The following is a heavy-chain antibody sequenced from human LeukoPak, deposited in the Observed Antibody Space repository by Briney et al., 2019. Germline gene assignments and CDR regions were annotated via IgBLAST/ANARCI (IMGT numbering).Heavy chain of an antibody. V-gene: IGHV3-30-3*01. CDR1: GFTFSSYA. CDR2: ISYDGSNK. Sequence: GRPLRLSCAASGFTFSSYAMDWVRQAPGKGLEWVAVISYDGSNKYYADSVKGRFTISRDNSKNTLYLQMNSLRAEDTAVYYCATLWGYSSSWYPYWGQGTLVTVSS. CDR3: ATLWGYSSSWYPY. J-gene: IGHJ4*02. D-gene: IGHD6-13*01.